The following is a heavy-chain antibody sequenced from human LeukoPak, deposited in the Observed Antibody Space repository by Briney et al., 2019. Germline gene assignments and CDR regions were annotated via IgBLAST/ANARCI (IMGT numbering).Heavy chain of an antibody. CDR1: GLTLSSYW. J-gene: IGHJ2*01. CDR2: IKHDGSDK. Sequence: PGRSLRLSCAVSGLTLSSYWMNWVRQVPGKGLEWVANIKHDGSDKYYVDSVKGRFTISRDNAKNSLFLQMNSLRAEDTAVYYCARGDRGAYVGWHFDLWGRGTLVTVSS. V-gene: IGHV3-7*01. D-gene: IGHD1-26*01. CDR3: ARGDRGAYVGWHFDL.